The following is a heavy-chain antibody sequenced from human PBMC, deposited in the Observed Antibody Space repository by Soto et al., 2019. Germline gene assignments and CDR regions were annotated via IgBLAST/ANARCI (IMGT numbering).Heavy chain of an antibody. CDR2: IVLGNGNT. CDR1: GYTFTTHA. D-gene: IGHD6-19*01. V-gene: IGHV1-58*02. CDR3: ATRIGNIGWYWLDT. Sequence: SVKVSCKASGYTFTTHAMHWVRQAPGQSLEWMGWIVLGNGNTNYAQKFQERVTITRDMSTSTAYMEVRSLTSDDTAVYYCATRIGNIGWYWLDTWGQGTLVTVSS. J-gene: IGHJ5*02.